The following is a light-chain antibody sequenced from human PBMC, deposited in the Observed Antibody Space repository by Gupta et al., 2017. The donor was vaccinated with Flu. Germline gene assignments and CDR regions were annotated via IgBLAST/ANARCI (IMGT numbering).Light chain of an antibody. V-gene: IGLV3-21*02. J-gene: IGLJ3*02. Sequence: GGNDMGTRSVHSYHQKPGQPPVRALHDYTDRPSGIPERFSCSNSGNTATLTISRVEAGDEAADYCQVWDSSSHHRVFGGGTKLTVL. CDR1: DMGTRS. CDR3: QVWDSSSHHRV. CDR2: DYT.